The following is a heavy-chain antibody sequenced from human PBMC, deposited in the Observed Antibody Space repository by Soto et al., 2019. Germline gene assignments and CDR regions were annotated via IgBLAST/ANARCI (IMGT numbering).Heavy chain of an antibody. CDR3: ARRGDYSAISFQH. J-gene: IGHJ1*01. Sequence: QVQLIQSGAEVKKPGSSVKVSCQTSGDTFSSRAINWVRQAPGQGLEWVGGIIRIFERPTYAQKFQGRVTITADRSTSTVNMELSRLAAEDAAVYYCARRGDYSAISFQHWGQGTLVFVSS. V-gene: IGHV1-69*06. D-gene: IGHD4-4*01. CDR1: GDTFSSRA. CDR2: IIRIFERP.